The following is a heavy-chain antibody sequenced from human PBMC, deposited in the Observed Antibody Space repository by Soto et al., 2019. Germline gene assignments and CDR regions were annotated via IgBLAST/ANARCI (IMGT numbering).Heavy chain of an antibody. J-gene: IGHJ5*02. Sequence: GGSLRRSCSASGFTFSIFSMHWVRQAPGKGLEYVSGISSNGDSTYYADSVKGRFTISRDNSKNTLYLQMSSLRAVDTAVYYCVHPRSTVQIPPTWGQGTLVTV. CDR3: VHPRSTVQIPPT. CDR1: GFTFSIFS. D-gene: IGHD4-17*01. V-gene: IGHV3-64D*06. CDR2: ISSNGDST.